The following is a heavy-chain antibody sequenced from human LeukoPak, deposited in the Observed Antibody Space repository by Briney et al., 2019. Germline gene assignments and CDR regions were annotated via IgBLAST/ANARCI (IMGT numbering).Heavy chain of an antibody. D-gene: IGHD5-24*01. Sequence: SETLSLTCTVSGYSISSGYYWGWIRQPPGKGLEWIGSIYHSGSTYYNPSLKSRVTISVDTSKNQFSLKLSSVAAADTAVYYCARPGGRLAAIRYWGQGTLVTVSS. J-gene: IGHJ4*02. CDR3: ARPGGRLAAIRY. V-gene: IGHV4-38-2*02. CDR1: GYSISSGYY. CDR2: IYHSGST.